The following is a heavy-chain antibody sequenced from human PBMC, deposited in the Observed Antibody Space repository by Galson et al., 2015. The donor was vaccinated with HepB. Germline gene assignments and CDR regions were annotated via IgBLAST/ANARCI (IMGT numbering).Heavy chain of an antibody. CDR2: ITSSNT. V-gene: IGHV3-23*01. CDR1: GFAFNNYA. J-gene: IGHJ4*02. CDR3: AKGEYCSGGSCSEIDY. D-gene: IGHD2-15*01. Sequence: SLRLSCAASGFAFNNYAMSWVRQAPGKGLEWVSGITSSNTYYADSVKGRFTISRDNSKNTLYLQMNSLRAEDTAVYYCAKGEYCSGGSCSEIDYWGQGTLVTVSS.